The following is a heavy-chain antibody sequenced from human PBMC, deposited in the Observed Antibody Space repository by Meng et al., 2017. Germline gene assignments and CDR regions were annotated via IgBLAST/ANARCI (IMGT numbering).Heavy chain of an antibody. CDR1: GFTFSKYW. CDR3: ARDRRIYDSSGYYSSVNVIFDY. CDR2: FSSSGSTI. J-gene: IGHJ4*02. D-gene: IGHD3-22*01. V-gene: IGHV3-48*03. Sequence: SCAASGFTFSKYWMNWVRQAPGKGLECVSYFSSSGSTIYYADPVKGRFTISRDNAKNSLYLQMNSLRAEDTAVYYCARDRRIYDSSGYYSSVNVIFDYWGQGTLVTVSS.